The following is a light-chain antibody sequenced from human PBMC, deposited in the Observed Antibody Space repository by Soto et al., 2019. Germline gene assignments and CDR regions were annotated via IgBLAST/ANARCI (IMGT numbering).Light chain of an antibody. Sequence: QSVLTQPASVSGSPGQSITISCSGTSSDVGAYNYVSWYQQHPGKAPKLMIYDVSSRPSGVSNRFSGSKSGNTASLTISGLQSEDEADYYCSSYTSSSALVLFGGGTQLTVL. CDR1: SSDVGAYNY. CDR3: SSYTSSSALVL. V-gene: IGLV2-14*03. J-gene: IGLJ2*01. CDR2: DVS.